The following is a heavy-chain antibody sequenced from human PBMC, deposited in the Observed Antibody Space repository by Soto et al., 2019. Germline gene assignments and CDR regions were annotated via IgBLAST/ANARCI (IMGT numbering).Heavy chain of an antibody. CDR1: GGSFSGYY. D-gene: IGHD6-13*01. CDR3: ARGFRGSIAAAVFYYYGMDV. Sequence: SETVSLTCAVYGGSFSGYYWSWIRQPPGKGLEWIGEINHSGSTNYNPSLKSRVTISVDTSKNQFSLKLSSVTAADTAVYYCARGFRGSIAAAVFYYYGMDVWGQGTTVTVSS. V-gene: IGHV4-34*01. CDR2: INHSGST. J-gene: IGHJ6*02.